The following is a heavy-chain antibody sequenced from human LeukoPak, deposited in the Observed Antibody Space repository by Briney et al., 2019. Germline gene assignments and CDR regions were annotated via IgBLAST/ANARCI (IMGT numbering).Heavy chain of an antibody. D-gene: IGHD2-15*01. J-gene: IGHJ4*02. CDR3: ARDLYCSGGSCYYFDY. CDR1: GGTFSSYA. CDR2: IIPIFGTA. V-gene: IGHV1-69*13. Sequence: GASVKVSCKASGGTFSSYAISWVRQARGEGLERMGGIIPIFGTANYAQKFQGRVTITADESTSTAYMELSSLRSEDTAVYYCARDLYCSGGSCYYFDYWGQGTLVTVSS.